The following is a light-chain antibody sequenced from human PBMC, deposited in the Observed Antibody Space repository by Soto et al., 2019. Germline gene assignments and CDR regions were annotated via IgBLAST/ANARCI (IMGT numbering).Light chain of an antibody. J-gene: IGKJ5*01. CDR1: QTVSSNY. CDR2: GAS. Sequence: EIVLTQSPGTLSLSPGERVTLSCRASQTVSSNYLAWYHQKPGQAPRPLIYGASSRATGIPDRFSGSGSGTDFTLTISRLEPEDFAVYYCQQYGSSPSTFGQGTRLEIK. V-gene: IGKV3-20*01. CDR3: QQYGSSPST.